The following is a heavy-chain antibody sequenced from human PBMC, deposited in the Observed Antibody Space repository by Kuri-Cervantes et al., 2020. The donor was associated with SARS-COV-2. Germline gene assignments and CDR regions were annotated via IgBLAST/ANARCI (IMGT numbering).Heavy chain of an antibody. V-gene: IGHV3-23*01. Sequence: GGSLRLSCAASGFTFSSYAMSWVRQAPGKGLEWVSAISGSGGSTYYADSVKGRFTISRDNSKNTLYLQMNSLRAEDTAVYYCAKGGSWETGTHFRRDYYYGMDVWGQGTTVTVSS. J-gene: IGHJ6*02. D-gene: IGHD1-1*01. CDR3: AKGGSWETGTHFRRDYYYGMDV. CDR1: GFTFSSYA. CDR2: ISGSGGST.